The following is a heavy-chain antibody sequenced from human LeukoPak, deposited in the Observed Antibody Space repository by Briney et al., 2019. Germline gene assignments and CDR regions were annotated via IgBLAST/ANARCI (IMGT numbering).Heavy chain of an antibody. V-gene: IGHV4-34*01. D-gene: IGHD3-10*01. CDR2: INHSRST. CDR3: ARERPYYYGSGSYGKGYYYYMDV. Sequence: PSETLSLTCAVYGGSFSGYYWSWIRQPPGKGLEWIGEINHSRSTNYNPSLKSRVTISVDTSKNQFYLKLSSVTAADTAVYYCARERPYYYGSGSYGKGYYYYMDVWGKGTTVTISS. CDR1: GGSFSGYY. J-gene: IGHJ6*03.